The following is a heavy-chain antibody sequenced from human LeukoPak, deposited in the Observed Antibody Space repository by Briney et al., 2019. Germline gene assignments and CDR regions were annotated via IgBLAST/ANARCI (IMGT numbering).Heavy chain of an antibody. J-gene: IGHJ6*03. Sequence: PGGSLRLSCVASGFSFSSYSMNWVRQAPGKGLEWVSSISSSSSYIYYADSVKGRFTISRDNAKNSLYLQMNSLRAEDTAVYYCAKDVGTVEGGSSDMDVWGKGTTVTVSS. CDR3: AKDVGTVEGGSSDMDV. V-gene: IGHV3-21*04. CDR1: GFSFSSYS. D-gene: IGHD1-26*01. CDR2: ISSSSSYI.